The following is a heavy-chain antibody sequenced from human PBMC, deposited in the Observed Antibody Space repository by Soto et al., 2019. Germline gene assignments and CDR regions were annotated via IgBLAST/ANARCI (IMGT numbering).Heavy chain of an antibody. CDR2: VYYSGST. Sequence: QVQLQESGPGLVKPSQTLSLTCTVSGGSISSGGYYWSWIRQHPGKGLEWIGYVYYSGSTYYNPSHKSRVTITVDTSKNRFSLKLSSVTAADTAVYYCARVCGADCHHGMDVLGQGTTVTVSS. J-gene: IGHJ6*02. V-gene: IGHV4-31*03. CDR3: ARVCGADCHHGMDV. CDR1: GGSISSGGYY. D-gene: IGHD2-21*02.